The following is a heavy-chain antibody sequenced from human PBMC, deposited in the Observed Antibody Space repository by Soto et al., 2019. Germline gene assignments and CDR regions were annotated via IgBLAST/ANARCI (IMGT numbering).Heavy chain of an antibody. V-gene: IGHV1-69*13. CDR3: ARLKPAYCSSTSCYYGWFDP. D-gene: IGHD2-2*01. J-gene: IGHJ5*02. CDR1: GGTFSSYA. CDR2: IIPIFGTA. Sequence: SVKVSCKASGGTFSSYAISWVRQAPGQGLEWMGGIIPIFGTANYAQKFQGRVTITADESTSTAYMELSSLRSEDTAVYYCARLKPAYCSSTSCYYGWFDPWGQGTLVTVSS.